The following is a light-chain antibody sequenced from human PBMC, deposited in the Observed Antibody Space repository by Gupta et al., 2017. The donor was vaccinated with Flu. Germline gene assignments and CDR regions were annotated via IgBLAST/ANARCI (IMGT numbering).Light chain of an antibody. CDR3: CSSAGTWPVL. CDR1: TSDDDKYDS. J-gene: IGLJ1*01. CDR2: DVT. Sequence: SVTISCTGPTSDDDKYDSVSLYQQYSGRAPKLMIFDVTKRPSGVPDRFSGSRSGNTASLTISGLRTEDEAVYVCCSSAGTWPVLFGGGTEVTV. V-gene: IGLV2-11*03.